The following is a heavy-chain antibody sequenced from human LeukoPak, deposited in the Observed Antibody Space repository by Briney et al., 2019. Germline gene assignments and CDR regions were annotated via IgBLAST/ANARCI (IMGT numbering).Heavy chain of an antibody. Sequence: ASVKVSCKVSGYTLTELSMHWVRRAPGKGLEWMGGFDPEDGETIYAQKFQGRVTMTEDTSTDTAYMELSSLRSEDTAVSYRATVPISYYDSSGYYYFDYCGQRTLLTVSS. J-gene: IGHJ4*02. CDR1: GYTLTELS. V-gene: IGHV1-24*01. CDR2: FDPEDGET. CDR3: ATVPISYYDSSGYYYFDY. D-gene: IGHD3-22*01.